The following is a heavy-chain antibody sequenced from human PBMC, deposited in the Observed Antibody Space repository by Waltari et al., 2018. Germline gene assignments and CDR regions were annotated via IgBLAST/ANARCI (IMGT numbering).Heavy chain of an antibody. CDR1: GYSISSGYY. CDR3: ARGVVVVAAWFDP. Sequence: QVQLQESGPGLVKPSETLSLTCAVSGYSISSGYYWGWIRQPPGKGLEWIGSIYHSGSTNSNSSLKSRITISVDTSKNQFSLKLSSVTAADTAVYYCARGVVVVAAWFDPWGQGTLVTVSS. D-gene: IGHD2-15*01. CDR2: IYHSGST. V-gene: IGHV4-38-2*01. J-gene: IGHJ5*02.